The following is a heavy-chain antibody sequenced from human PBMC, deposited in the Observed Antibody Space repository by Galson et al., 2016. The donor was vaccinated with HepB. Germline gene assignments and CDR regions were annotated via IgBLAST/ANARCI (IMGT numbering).Heavy chain of an antibody. CDR1: GFTFRTSW. CDR2: INPDGSQT. V-gene: IGHV3-7*03. J-gene: IGHJ4*02. Sequence: SLRLSCAASGFTFRTSWMSWVRQPPGKGPEWVANINPDGSQTYYVDSVKGRFNISKDNAKNSLYLQMNSLRAEDTAVYYCARGDRHSSSWWGFDYWGQGTLVTVSS. CDR3: ARGDRHSSSWWGFDY. D-gene: IGHD6-13*01.